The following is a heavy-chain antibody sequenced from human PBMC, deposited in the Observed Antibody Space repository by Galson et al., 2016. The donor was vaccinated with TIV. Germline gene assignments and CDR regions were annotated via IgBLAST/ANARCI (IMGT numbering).Heavy chain of an antibody. Sequence: SLRLSCAASGFRFNSYAMNWVRQAPGKGLEWVSSIGGTGGSTYYADSVKGRFTISRDSYKDTVYLQMNSLRAEDTAIYFCAKDRQWIPSSLDYWGQGISVTVSS. CDR2: IGGTGGST. CDR3: AKDRQWIPSSLDY. D-gene: IGHD5-18*01. CDR1: GFRFNSYA. J-gene: IGHJ4*02. V-gene: IGHV3-23*01.